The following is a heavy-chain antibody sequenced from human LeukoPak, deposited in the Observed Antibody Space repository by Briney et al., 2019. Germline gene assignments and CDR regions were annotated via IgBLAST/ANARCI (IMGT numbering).Heavy chain of an antibody. Sequence: GGSLRLSCVASGFTYSHNGMHWVRQAPGKGLEWVGFIRSKAYGGTTEYAASVKGRFTISRDDSKSIAYLQMNSLKTEDTAVYYCTRILTGYDYWGQGTLVTVSS. CDR1: GFTYSHNG. CDR2: IRSKAYGGTT. V-gene: IGHV3-49*04. CDR3: TRILTGYDY. D-gene: IGHD3-9*01. J-gene: IGHJ4*02.